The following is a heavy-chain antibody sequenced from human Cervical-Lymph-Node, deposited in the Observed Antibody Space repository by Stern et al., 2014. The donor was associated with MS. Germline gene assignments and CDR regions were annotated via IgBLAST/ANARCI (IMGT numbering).Heavy chain of an antibody. J-gene: IGHJ4*02. CDR2: IITLYVST. CDR1: GGSFSSYD. D-gene: IGHD3-9*01. Sequence: HVQLVQSGPEVMQPGSSVKVSCKASGGSFSSYDVSWVRQAPGQGLEWMGRIITLYVSTNYADHLQGRVTITADESTTTVHMQLSSLRSDDTAVYYCVLTGYYPYWGQGTLVTVSS. V-gene: IGHV1-69*01. CDR3: VLTGYYPY.